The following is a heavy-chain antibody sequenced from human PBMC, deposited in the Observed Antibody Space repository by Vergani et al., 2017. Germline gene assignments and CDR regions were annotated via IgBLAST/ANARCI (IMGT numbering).Heavy chain of an antibody. Sequence: QLQESGPGLVKPSATLSLTCSVSGASISSGDYYWSWIRQPPGKGLEWIGYIYYSGSTYYNPSLKSRVTISVDTSKNQFSLKLSSVTAADTAVYYCARGSGPGGMDVWGQGTTVTVSS. CDR3: ARGSGPGGMDV. CDR2: IYYSGST. J-gene: IGHJ6*02. D-gene: IGHD6-19*01. V-gene: IGHV4-30-4*08. CDR1: GASISSGDYY.